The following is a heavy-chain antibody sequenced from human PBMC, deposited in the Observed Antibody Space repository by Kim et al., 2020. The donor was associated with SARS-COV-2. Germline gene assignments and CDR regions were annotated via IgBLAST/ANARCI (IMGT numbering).Heavy chain of an antibody. Sequence: GGSLRLSCAASGFTFSSYSMNWVRQAPGKGLEWVSYISSSSSTIYYADSVKGRFTISRDNAKNSLYLQMNSLRAEDTAVYYCARDFRYYGSGSEPDYWGQGTLVTVSS. V-gene: IGHV3-48*04. CDR1: GFTFSSYS. J-gene: IGHJ4*02. CDR3: ARDFRYYGSGSEPDY. CDR2: ISSSSSTI. D-gene: IGHD3-10*01.